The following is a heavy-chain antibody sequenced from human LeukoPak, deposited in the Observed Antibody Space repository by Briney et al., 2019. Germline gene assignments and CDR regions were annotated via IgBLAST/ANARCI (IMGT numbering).Heavy chain of an antibody. V-gene: IGHV3-23*01. CDR1: GFTFSSFA. CDR2: ITGSGSGA. Sequence: GGSLRLSCAASGFTFSSFAINWVRQAPGKGLEWVSVITGSGSGADYADSVKGRFTISRDNSQNTVHLQMNSLRAEDTAVYYCAGWNSDFWSSSYYGMDVWGQGTTVTVSS. J-gene: IGHJ6*02. CDR3: AGWNSDFWSSSYYGMDV. D-gene: IGHD3-3*01.